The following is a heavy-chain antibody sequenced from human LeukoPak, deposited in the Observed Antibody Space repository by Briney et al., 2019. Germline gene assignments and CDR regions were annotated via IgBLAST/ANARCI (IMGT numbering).Heavy chain of an antibody. CDR3: ARAAPLRAAQPGYYGSGLFDY. CDR1: GYSISSGYY. V-gene: IGHV4-38-2*02. CDR2: IYHSGST. D-gene: IGHD3-10*01. J-gene: IGHJ4*02. Sequence: PSETLSLTCTVSGYSISSGYYWGWIRQPPGKGLEWIGSIYHSGSTYYNPSLKSRVTISVDTSKNHFSLKLSSVTAADTAVYYCARAAPLRAAQPGYYGSGLFDYWGQGTLVTVSS.